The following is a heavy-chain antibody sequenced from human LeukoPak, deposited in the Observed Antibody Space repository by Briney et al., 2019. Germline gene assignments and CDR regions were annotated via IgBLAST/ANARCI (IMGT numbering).Heavy chain of an antibody. J-gene: IGHJ4*02. CDR3: ARVVCTSTNCYAPSHLDY. Sequence: PSETLSLTCTVSGASISSGDYFWSWIHQPPGKGLEWIGYLYYSGSPFYNPSLKRRLTMSVDTSKNQFYLQLNSMTAADTAVYYCARVVCTSTNCYAPSHLDYWGQGTLVTVSS. V-gene: IGHV4-30-4*01. CDR2: LYYSGSP. D-gene: IGHD2-2*01. CDR1: GASISSGDYF.